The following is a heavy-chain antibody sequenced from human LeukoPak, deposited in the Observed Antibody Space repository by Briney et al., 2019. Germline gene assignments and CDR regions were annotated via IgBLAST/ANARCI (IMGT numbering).Heavy chain of an antibody. V-gene: IGHV3-30-3*01. D-gene: IGHD3-9*01. J-gene: IGHJ4*02. CDR3: ARVPAVLRYFDWLLPTGLGYY. Sequence: PGGSLRLSCTASGFTFSNYNMNWVRQAPGKGLEWVAVISYDGSNKYYADSVKGRFTISRDNSKNTLYLQMNSLRAEDTAVYYCARVPAVLRYFDWLLPTGLGYYWGQGTLVTVSS. CDR2: ISYDGSNK. CDR1: GFTFSNYN.